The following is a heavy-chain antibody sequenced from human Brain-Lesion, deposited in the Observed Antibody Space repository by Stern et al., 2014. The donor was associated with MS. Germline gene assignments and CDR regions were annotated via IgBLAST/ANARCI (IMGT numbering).Heavy chain of an antibody. Sequence: VQLEESGAEVKKPGASVKVSCKVSGYTLTELSMHWVRQAPRKGLEWMGGFDPEDGETIYAQKFQGRVTMTEVTSTDTAYMELSSLRSEDTAVYYCATLSPGAGGNYYRHFDYWGQGTLVTVSS. CDR1: GYTLTELS. J-gene: IGHJ4*02. D-gene: IGHD1-26*01. CDR3: ATLSPGAGGNYYRHFDY. V-gene: IGHV1-24*01. CDR2: FDPEDGET.